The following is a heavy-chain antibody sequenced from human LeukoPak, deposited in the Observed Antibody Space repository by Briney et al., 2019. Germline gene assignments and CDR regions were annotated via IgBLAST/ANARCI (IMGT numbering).Heavy chain of an antibody. V-gene: IGHV1-2*04. CDR3: ARVRGLYDSSGYPHEEFDY. CDR1: GYTFTGYY. D-gene: IGHD3-22*01. Sequence: ASVKVSCKASGYTFTGYYMHWVRQAPGQGLEWMGWINPNGGGTNYAQKFQGWVTMTRDTSISTAYMELSRLRSDDTAVYYCARVRGLYDSSGYPHEEFDYWGQGTLVTVSS. CDR2: INPNGGGT. J-gene: IGHJ4*02.